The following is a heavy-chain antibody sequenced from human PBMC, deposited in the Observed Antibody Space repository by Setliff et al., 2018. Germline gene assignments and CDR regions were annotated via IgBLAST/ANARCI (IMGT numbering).Heavy chain of an antibody. CDR2: IYYSGST. Sequence: ETLSLTCTVSGASITNINYYWGWIRQPPGKGLEWIGSIYYSGSTYYNPSLKSRVTISVDTSKNQFSLRLSSVTAADTAVYYCARHLYSSGWYFDYWGQGTLVTV. V-gene: IGHV4-39*01. CDR1: GASITNINYY. J-gene: IGHJ4*02. CDR3: ARHLYSSGWYFDY. D-gene: IGHD6-19*01.